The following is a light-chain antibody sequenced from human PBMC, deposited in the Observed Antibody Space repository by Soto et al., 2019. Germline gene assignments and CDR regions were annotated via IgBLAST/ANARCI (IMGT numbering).Light chain of an antibody. J-gene: IGLJ2*01. CDR2: TNS. Sequence: QSVLTQPPSASGTPGQRVTISCSGGSSNIGSNSVYWYQQLPGTPPKLLIYTNSQRPSGVPDRFSGSKSGTSASLAISGLQSEDEADYFCAAWDDSLNGHVVFGGGTKLTVL. CDR3: AAWDDSLNGHVV. V-gene: IGLV1-44*01. CDR1: SSNIGSNS.